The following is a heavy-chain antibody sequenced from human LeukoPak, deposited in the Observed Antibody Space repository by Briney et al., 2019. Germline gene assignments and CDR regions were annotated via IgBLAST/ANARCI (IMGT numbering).Heavy chain of an antibody. J-gene: IGHJ4*02. D-gene: IGHD6-13*01. V-gene: IGHV3-7*04. CDR3: ARGYSALDY. CDR1: GFTFSIYW. CDR2: IKRDGNEK. Sequence: GGSLRLSCEASGFTFSIYWMSWVRQAPGKGLEWVANIKRDGNEKFYVDSVKGRFTISRDDANNSLYLQMNSLRDEDTAVYYCARGYSALDYWGQGTLVTVSS.